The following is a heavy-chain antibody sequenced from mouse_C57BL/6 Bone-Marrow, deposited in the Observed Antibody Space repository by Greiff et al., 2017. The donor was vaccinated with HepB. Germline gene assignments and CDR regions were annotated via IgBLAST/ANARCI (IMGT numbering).Heavy chain of an antibody. CDR1: GYTFTSYW. Sequence: QVQLQQPGAELVKPGASVKLSCKASGYTFTSYWMHWVKQRPGQGLEWIGMIHPNSGSTNYNEKFKSKATLTVDKSSSTAYMQLSSLTSEDSAVYYCARDYYGSCYAMDYWGQGTSVTVSS. J-gene: IGHJ4*01. CDR3: ARDYYGSCYAMDY. V-gene: IGHV1-64*01. D-gene: IGHD1-1*01. CDR2: IHPNSGST.